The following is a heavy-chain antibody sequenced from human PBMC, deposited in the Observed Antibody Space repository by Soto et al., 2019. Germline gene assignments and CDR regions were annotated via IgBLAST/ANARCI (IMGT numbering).Heavy chain of an antibody. CDR2: INQDGSEK. CDR3: VRAFQRSGEFL. CDR1: AFAFSNYW. J-gene: IGHJ4*02. Sequence: PGGSLRLSCAASAFAFSNYWMTWVRQAPGKGLEWVATINQDGSEKYLVDSVKGRFTISRDNARSSLFLQMNSLRVDDTAFYYCVRAFQRSGEFLWGRGTLVTVSS. D-gene: IGHD3-10*01. V-gene: IGHV3-7*01.